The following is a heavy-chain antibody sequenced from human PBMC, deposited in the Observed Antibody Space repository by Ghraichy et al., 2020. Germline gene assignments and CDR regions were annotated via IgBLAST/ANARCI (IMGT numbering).Heavy chain of an antibody. CDR3: ARVTYYDFWSGHPAYGMDF. D-gene: IGHD3-3*01. CDR1: GFTFSTYW. Sequence: GESLNISCAASGFTFSTYWMSWVRQAPGKGLEWVANIKQDGSEKYYVDSVKGRFTMSRDNIKNSLYLQMNSLRAEDTAVYYCARVTYYDFWSGHPAYGMDFWGQGTTVTVSS. V-gene: IGHV3-7*01. CDR2: IKQDGSEK. J-gene: IGHJ6*02.